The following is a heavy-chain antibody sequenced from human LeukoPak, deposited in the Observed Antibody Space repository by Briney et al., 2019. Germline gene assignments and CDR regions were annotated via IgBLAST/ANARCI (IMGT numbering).Heavy chain of an antibody. CDR1: GYTFTSNY. V-gene: IGHV1-46*01. CDR2: ISPSGGST. CDR3: ARGPHWDPHFDY. J-gene: IGHJ4*02. D-gene: IGHD7-27*01. Sequence: GASVTVSCKAFGYTFTSNYMHWVRQAPGQGREWMGVISPSGGSTTYAQKFQGRVTLTRDMSTSTDYLELSSLRSDDTAVYYCARGPHWDPHFDYWGQGTLVTVSS.